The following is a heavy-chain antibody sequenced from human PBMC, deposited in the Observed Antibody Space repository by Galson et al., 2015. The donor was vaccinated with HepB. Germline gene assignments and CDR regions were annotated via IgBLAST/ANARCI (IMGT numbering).Heavy chain of an antibody. J-gene: IGHJ6*02. V-gene: IGHV3-30*04. D-gene: IGHD6-19*01. CDR2: ISYHGINK. CDR1: GFTFSSYA. CDR3: ARGLVVAGTWGELYYYGMDV. Sequence: SLRLSCAVSGFTFSSYAMHWARQAPGKGLEWVAWISYHGINKNHADSVKGRFTISRDNFKNTVYLQMNSLGAEDTAVYYCARGLVVAGTWGELYYYGMDVWGQGTTVTVSS.